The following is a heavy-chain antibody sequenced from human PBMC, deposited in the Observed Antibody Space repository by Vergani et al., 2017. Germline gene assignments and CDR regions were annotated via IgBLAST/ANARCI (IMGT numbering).Heavy chain of an antibody. V-gene: IGHV4-34*01. Sequence: QVQLQQWGAGLLKPSETLSLTCAVYGGSFSGYYWSWIRQPPGKGLEWIGEINHSGSTNYNPSRKSRVTISVDMAKNQFSLNLRSVTAADTAVYYCAGEKPXTMIVVAPGTGYYYMDVWGKGTTVTVSS. D-gene: IGHD3-22*01. J-gene: IGHJ6*03. CDR1: GGSFSGYY. CDR3: AGEKPXTMIVVAPGTGYYYMDV. CDR2: INHSGST.